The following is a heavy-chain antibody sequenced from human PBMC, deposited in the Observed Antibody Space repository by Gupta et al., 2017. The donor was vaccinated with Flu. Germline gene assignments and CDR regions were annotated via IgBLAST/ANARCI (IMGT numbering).Heavy chain of an antibody. V-gene: IGHV3-48*03. D-gene: IGHD2-15*01. Sequence: EVQLVAPGGGLVQPGGSLRLSCAASGFTFATYEMNWVRQAPGKGLEWMSYISSSVSRMYYADSVKGRFTISRDNAKNSLYLQMNSMRTEDTAVYSCARVVTPGYCTGGSCSGYFDSWGQGTLVTVTS. CDR2: ISSSVSRM. J-gene: IGHJ4*02. CDR3: ARVVTPGYCTGGSCSGYFDS. CDR1: GFTFATYE.